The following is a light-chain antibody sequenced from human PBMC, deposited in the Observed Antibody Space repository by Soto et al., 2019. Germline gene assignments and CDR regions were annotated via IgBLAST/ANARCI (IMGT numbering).Light chain of an antibody. CDR1: QIISTW. J-gene: IGKJ1*01. CDR2: KAS. CDR3: QHYNSYWT. Sequence: DIQMTQSPSTLSASVGDRVTITCRASQIISTWLAWYQQKPGKAPKLLIYKASHLESGVPSRFSGSGSGTEFTLTINSLQPDDFATYDCQHYNSYWTFGQGTKVEIK. V-gene: IGKV1-5*03.